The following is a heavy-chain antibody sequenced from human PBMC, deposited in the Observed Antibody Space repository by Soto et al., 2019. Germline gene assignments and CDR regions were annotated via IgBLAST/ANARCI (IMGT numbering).Heavy chain of an antibody. D-gene: IGHD3-22*01. V-gene: IGHV1-46*01. J-gene: IGHJ6*02. CDR1: GYTFTSYY. CDR2: INPSGGST. Sequence: QVQLVQSGAEVKKPGASVKVSCKASGYTFTSYYMHWVRQAPGQGLEWMGIINPSGGSTSYAQKFQGRVTMTRDTSTSTVYMELSSLRSEDTAVYYCARDLEVVMDYYYYGMDVWGQGTTVTVSS. CDR3: ARDLEVVMDYYYYGMDV.